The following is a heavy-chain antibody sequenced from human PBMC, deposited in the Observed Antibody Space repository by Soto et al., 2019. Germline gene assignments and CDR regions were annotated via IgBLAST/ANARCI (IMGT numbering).Heavy chain of an antibody. J-gene: IGHJ4*02. CDR2: IYHSGST. V-gene: IGHV4-30-2*01. CDR1: GGSISSGGYS. Sequence: PSETLSLTCAVSGGSISSGGYSWSWIRQPPGKGLEWIGYIYHSGSTYYNPSLKSRVTISVDRSKNQFSLKLSSVTAADTAVYYCARGDRAPFDYWGQGTLVTAPQ. CDR3: ARGDRAPFDY.